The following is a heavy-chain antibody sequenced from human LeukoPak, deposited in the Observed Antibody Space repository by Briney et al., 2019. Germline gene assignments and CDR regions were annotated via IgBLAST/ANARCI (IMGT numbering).Heavy chain of an antibody. Sequence: ASVKVSCKASGYTFTSYYMHWVRQAPGQGLEWMGIINPSGGSTSYAQKFQGRVTMTRDMSTSTVYMELSSLKASDTAMYYCARHRDYGDYEGWFDPWGQGTLVTVSS. CDR3: ARHRDYGDYEGWFDP. D-gene: IGHD4-17*01. CDR2: INPSGGST. V-gene: IGHV1-46*01. J-gene: IGHJ5*02. CDR1: GYTFTSYY.